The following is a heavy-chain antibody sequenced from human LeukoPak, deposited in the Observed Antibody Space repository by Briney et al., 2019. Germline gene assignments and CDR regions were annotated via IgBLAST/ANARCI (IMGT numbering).Heavy chain of an antibody. Sequence: GGSLRLSCEASGFTFNTYYMHWVRQAPGKGLVWVSRTSGDGSTTIYADSVKSRFTISRDNAKNSLYLQMNSLRADDTAVYYCVRVPYWGQGTLVTVSS. V-gene: IGHV3-74*01. CDR2: TSGDGSTT. CDR3: VRVPY. J-gene: IGHJ4*02. CDR1: GFTFNTYY.